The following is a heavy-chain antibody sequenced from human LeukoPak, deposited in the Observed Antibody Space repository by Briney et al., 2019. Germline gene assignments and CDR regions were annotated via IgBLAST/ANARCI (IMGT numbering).Heavy chain of an antibody. Sequence: GGSLRLSCAASGFTFSSYAMSWVRQASGKGLEWVSAISGSGGSTHYADSGKGRFTISRDNSKNTLYLQMNSLRAEDTAVYYCAKQGYCSGGSCYRSYAFDIWGQGTMVTVSS. J-gene: IGHJ3*02. V-gene: IGHV3-23*01. CDR2: ISGSGGST. CDR3: AKQGYCSGGSCYRSYAFDI. D-gene: IGHD2-15*01. CDR1: GFTFSSYA.